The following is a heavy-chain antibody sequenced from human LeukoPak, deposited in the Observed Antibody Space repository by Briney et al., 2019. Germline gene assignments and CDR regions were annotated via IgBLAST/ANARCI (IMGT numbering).Heavy chain of an antibody. CDR3: ARGGRNFPY. CDR2: IKQHVSEK. Sequence: GGYLRLSCAASGFTFSIYWMSWVRQGPGKGLEWVANIKQHVSEKYYVDSVKGRFTISRDNAKNSLYLQMNSLRAEDTAVYYCARGGRNFPYWGQGTLVTVSS. V-gene: IGHV3-7*01. D-gene: IGHD2-15*01. CDR1: GFTFSIYW. J-gene: IGHJ4*02.